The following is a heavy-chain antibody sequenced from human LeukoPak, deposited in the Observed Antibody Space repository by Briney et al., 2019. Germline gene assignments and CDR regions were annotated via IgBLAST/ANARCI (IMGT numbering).Heavy chain of an antibody. CDR2: ISGSGGST. Sequence: GGSLRLSCAASGFTFSSYAMSWVRQAPGKGLEWVSAISGSGGSTYYADSVKGRFTISRDNAKNSLYLQMNSLRAEDTAVYYCARVASSGFDYWGQGTLVTVSS. CDR1: GFTFSSYA. D-gene: IGHD3-22*01. J-gene: IGHJ4*02. V-gene: IGHV3-23*01. CDR3: ARVASSGFDY.